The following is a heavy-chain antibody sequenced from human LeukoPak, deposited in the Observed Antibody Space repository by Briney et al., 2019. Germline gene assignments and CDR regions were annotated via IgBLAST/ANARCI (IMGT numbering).Heavy chain of an antibody. CDR2: IYYSGST. D-gene: IGHD2-2*01. CDR3: ARLVVVPAEYMDV. V-gene: IGHV4-31*03. J-gene: IGHJ6*03. Sequence: SETLSLTCTVSGGSISSGGYYWSWIRQHPGKGLEWIGYIYYSGSTYYNPSLKSRVTISVDTSKNQFSLKLSSVTAADTAVYYCARLVVVPAEYMDVWGKGTTVTVSS. CDR1: GGSISSGGYY.